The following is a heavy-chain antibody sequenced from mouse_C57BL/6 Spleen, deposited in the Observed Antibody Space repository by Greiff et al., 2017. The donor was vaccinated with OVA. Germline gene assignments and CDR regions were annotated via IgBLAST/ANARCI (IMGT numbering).Heavy chain of an antibody. J-gene: IGHJ2*01. Sequence: QVQLKQSGPELVKPGASVKISCKASGYAFSSSWMNWVKQRPGKGLEWIGRIYPGDGDTNYNGKFKGKATLTADKSSSTAYMQLSSLTSEDSAVYFCASENITTVVAGDYWGQGTTLTVSS. CDR3: ASENITTVVAGDY. CDR1: GYAFSSSW. CDR2: IYPGDGDT. V-gene: IGHV1-82*01. D-gene: IGHD1-1*01.